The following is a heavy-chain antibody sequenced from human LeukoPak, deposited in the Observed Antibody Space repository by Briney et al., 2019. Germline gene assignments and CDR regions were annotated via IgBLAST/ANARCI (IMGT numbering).Heavy chain of an antibody. D-gene: IGHD6-19*01. V-gene: IGHV3-9*01. CDR2: ITWSSGTI. J-gene: IGHJ4*02. Sequence: PGRSLRLSCAASGFTFDEYTMHWVRQAPGKGLEWVSGITWSSGTIAYADSVKGRFTISRDNAKSSLFLQMNSLRAEDTALYYCAKSPSGWYEAFDYWGQGTLVTVSS. CDR1: GFTFDEYT. CDR3: AKSPSGWYEAFDY.